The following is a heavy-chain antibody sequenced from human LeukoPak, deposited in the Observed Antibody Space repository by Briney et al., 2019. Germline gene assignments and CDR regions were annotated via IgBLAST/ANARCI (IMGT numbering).Heavy chain of an antibody. J-gene: IGHJ4*02. CDR3: ARGGMSTYYDSGGFYSY. Sequence: PSQTLSLTCTVSGGSISSGGYYWSWIRQPPGKGLEWIGYISSSGSTNSNPSLKSRVTISVDTSKNQFSLNLNSVTAADTAVYYCARGGMSTYYDSGGFYSYWGQGTLVTVSS. V-gene: IGHV4-61*08. CDR1: GGSISSGGYY. D-gene: IGHD3-22*01. CDR2: ISSSGST.